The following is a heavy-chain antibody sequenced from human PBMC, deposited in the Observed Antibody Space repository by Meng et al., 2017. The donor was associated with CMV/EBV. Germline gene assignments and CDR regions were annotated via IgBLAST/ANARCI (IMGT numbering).Heavy chain of an antibody. CDR1: GGTFSSHA. CDR2: IIPIFGTA. D-gene: IGHD6-6*01. J-gene: IGHJ6*02. CDR3: ARDGIAARRSYYYYGMDV. V-gene: IGHV1-69*05. Sequence: SVKVSCKASGGTFSSHAISWVRQAPGQGLEWMGGIIPIFGTANYAQKFQGRVTITTDESTSTAYMELSSLRSEDTAVYYCARDGIAARRSYYYYGMDVWGQGTTVTVSS.